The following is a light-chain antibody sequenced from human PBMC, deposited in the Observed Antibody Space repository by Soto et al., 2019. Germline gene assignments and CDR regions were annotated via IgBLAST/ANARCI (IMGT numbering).Light chain of an antibody. CDR2: GAS. J-gene: IGKJ1*01. V-gene: IGKV3D-15*01. CDR1: QSVSSN. CDR3: QQYESWPPLT. Sequence: EIVMTQSPATLSVSPGERATLSCRASQSVSSNLAWYQQKPGQAPRLLIYGASTRATGIPARFSGSGSGTEFTLTINSLQSEDFTVYYCQQYESWPPLTFGQGTKVDIK.